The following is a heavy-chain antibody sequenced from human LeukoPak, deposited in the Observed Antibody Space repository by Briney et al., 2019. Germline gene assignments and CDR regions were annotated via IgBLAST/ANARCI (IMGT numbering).Heavy chain of an antibody. J-gene: IGHJ4*02. V-gene: IGHV3-7*01. CDR1: GFTFSNYW. CDR2: IKQDGSAK. CDR3: AREGITGTTRY. D-gene: IGHD1-7*01. Sequence: GSLRLSCAASGFTFSNYWMNWVRQAPGKGLEWVANIKQDGSAKFYVDSVKGRFTISRDNAKNSLYLQMNSLRAEDTAVYYCAREGITGTTRYWGQGTLVTVSS.